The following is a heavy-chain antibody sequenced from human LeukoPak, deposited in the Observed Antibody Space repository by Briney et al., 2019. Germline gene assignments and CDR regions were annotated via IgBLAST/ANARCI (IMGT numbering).Heavy chain of an antibody. CDR2: INTSGGST. CDR1: GYTFTSYY. D-gene: IGHD1-7*01. Sequence: ASVKVSCKASGYTFTSYYMHWVRQAPGQGLEWMGIINTSGGSTSYAQKFQGRVTITADESTSTAYMELSSLRSEDTAVYYCARASARYNWNYDDDYWGQGTLVTVSS. V-gene: IGHV1-46*01. CDR3: ARASARYNWNYDDDY. J-gene: IGHJ4*02.